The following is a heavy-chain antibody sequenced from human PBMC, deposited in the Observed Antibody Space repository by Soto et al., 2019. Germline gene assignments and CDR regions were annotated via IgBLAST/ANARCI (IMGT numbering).Heavy chain of an antibody. CDR1: GYTFTSYG. CDR3: ARGYSSSWYNYNTFDD. V-gene: IGHV1-18*01. CDR2: ISAYNGNT. D-gene: IGHD6-13*01. J-gene: IGHJ4*02. Sequence: ASVTVSCKASGYTFTSYGISWVRQAPGQGLEWMGWISAYNGNTNYAQKLQGRVTMTTDTSTSTAYMELRSLRSDDTAVYYCARGYSSSWYNYNTFDDWGQGTLVTVSS.